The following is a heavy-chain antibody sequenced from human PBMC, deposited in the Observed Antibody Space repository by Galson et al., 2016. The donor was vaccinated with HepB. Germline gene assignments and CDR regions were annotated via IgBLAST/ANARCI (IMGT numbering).Heavy chain of an antibody. D-gene: IGHD2-2*01. J-gene: IGHJ6*02. CDR1: GYNFSRHW. CDR2: IYAGNADT. V-gene: IGHV5-51*01. Sequence: QSGAEVKKPGESLKISCKGSGYNFSRHWIGWVRQMSGKGLEWMGIIYAGNADTRYSPSLQGQVTISVDKSIRTAYLKWSSLKASDTALYYCASGTSTADYLYRGVDVWGQGTTVTVSS. CDR3: ASGTSTADYLYRGVDV.